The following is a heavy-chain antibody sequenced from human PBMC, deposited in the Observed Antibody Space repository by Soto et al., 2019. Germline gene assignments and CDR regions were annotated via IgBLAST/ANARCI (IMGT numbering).Heavy chain of an antibody. CDR1: GGSISSYY. D-gene: IGHD1-7*01. CDR3: ARSGYNWNYRYYYYGMDV. J-gene: IGHJ6*02. CDR2: IYTSGST. Sequence: PSETLSLTCTVSGGSISSYYWSWIRQPAGKGLEWIGRIYTSGSTNYNPSLKSRVTMSVDTSKNQFSLKLSSVTAADTAVYYCARSGYNWNYRYYYYGMDVWGQGTKVTVSS. V-gene: IGHV4-4*07.